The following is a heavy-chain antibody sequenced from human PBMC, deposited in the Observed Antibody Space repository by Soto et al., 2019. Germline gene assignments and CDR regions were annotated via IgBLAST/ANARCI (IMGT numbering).Heavy chain of an antibody. J-gene: IGHJ5*02. CDR1: GYTLTELS. CDR3: ATVVRSSWYLRWFDP. Sequence: GASVKVSCKVSGYTLTELSMHWVRQAPGKGLEWMGGFDPEDGETIYAQKFQGRVTMTEDTSTDTAYMELSSLRSEDTAVYYCATVVRSSWYLRWFDPWGQGTLVTVSS. D-gene: IGHD6-13*01. V-gene: IGHV1-24*01. CDR2: FDPEDGET.